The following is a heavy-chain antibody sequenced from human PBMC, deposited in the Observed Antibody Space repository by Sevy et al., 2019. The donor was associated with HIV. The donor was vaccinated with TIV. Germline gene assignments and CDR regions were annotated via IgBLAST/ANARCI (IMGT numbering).Heavy chain of an antibody. V-gene: IGHV3-30*18. J-gene: IGHJ4*02. Sequence: GGSLRLSCAASGFTFSSYGMHWVRQAPGKGLEWVAVISYDGSNKYYADSVKGRFTISRDNSKNTLYLQMNSLRAEDTTVYYCAKPPPERAYYFDYWGQGTLVTVSS. D-gene: IGHD1-26*01. CDR1: GFTFSSYG. CDR2: ISYDGSNK. CDR3: AKPPPERAYYFDY.